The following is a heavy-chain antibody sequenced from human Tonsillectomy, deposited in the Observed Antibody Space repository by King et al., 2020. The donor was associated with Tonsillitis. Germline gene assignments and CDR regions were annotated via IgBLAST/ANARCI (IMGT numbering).Heavy chain of an antibody. D-gene: IGHD3-22*01. CDR3: AKDKGADYYDSGRGAFDM. J-gene: IGHJ3*02. CDR1: GFTFSNFD. Sequence: VQLQESGGGLVKPGGSLTLSCATSGFTFSNFDMIWVRQAPGKGLEWVSSISSTGRYIYYADSVKGRFTISRDKAGNSMFLRMNSRRVEDTAVYYCAKDKGADYYDSGRGAFDMWGKGTTVTVSS. V-gene: IGHV3-21*01. CDR2: ISSTGRYI.